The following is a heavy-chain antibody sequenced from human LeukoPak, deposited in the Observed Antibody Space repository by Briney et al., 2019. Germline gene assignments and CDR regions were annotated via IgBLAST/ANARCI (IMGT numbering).Heavy chain of an antibody. CDR3: ARRSGFCSGVNCNDHGMGV. CDR2: IYYSGST. Sequence: PSETLSLTCTVSGGSISSYYWSWIRQPPGKGLEWIGYIYYSGSTNYNPSLKSRVTISVDTSKNQFSLKLSSVTAADTAVYYCARRSGFCSGVNCNDHGMGVWGQGTTVTVSS. J-gene: IGHJ6*02. V-gene: IGHV4-59*08. CDR1: GGSISSYY. D-gene: IGHD2-15*01.